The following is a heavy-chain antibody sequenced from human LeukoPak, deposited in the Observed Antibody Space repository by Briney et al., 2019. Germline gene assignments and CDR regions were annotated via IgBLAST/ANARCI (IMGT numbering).Heavy chain of an antibody. D-gene: IGHD6-6*01. V-gene: IGHV4-4*07. CDR2: IYTSGST. CDR3: ASRFSSSSGFDP. Sequence: SETLSLTCTVSGGSISSYYWSRIRQPAGKGLEWIGRIYTSGSTNYNPSLKSRVTMSVDTSKNQFSLKLSSVTAADTAVYYCASRFSSSSGFDPWGQGTLVTVSS. J-gene: IGHJ5*02. CDR1: GGSISSYY.